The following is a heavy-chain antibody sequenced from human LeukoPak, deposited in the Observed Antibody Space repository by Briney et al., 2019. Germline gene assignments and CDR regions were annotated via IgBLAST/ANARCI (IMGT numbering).Heavy chain of an antibody. CDR3: ARGRYYDTSGDY. D-gene: IGHD3-22*01. CDR2: IDYSGST. CDR1: GGSLSSHY. J-gene: IGHJ4*02. Sequence: SETLSLTCTVFGGSLSSHYWSWIRQPPGKGLEWIGYIDYSGSTNYNPSLKSRVTISVDTSKNQFSLNLSSVTAADTAVYYCARGRYYDTSGDYWGQGTLVTVSS. V-gene: IGHV4-59*11.